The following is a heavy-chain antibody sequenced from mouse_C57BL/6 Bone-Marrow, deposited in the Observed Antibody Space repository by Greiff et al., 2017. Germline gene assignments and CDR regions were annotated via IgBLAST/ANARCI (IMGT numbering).Heavy chain of an antibody. Sequence: VQLQQPGAELVKPGASVKLSCKASGYTFTSYWMQWVKQRPGQGLEWIGEIDPYDSYTNYNQKFKGKATLTVDTSSSTAYMQLSSLTSEDSAVYYCARSGYYAMDYWGQGTSVTVSS. CDR1: GYTFTSYW. V-gene: IGHV1-50*01. J-gene: IGHJ4*01. D-gene: IGHD4-1*01. CDR3: ARSGYYAMDY. CDR2: IDPYDSYT.